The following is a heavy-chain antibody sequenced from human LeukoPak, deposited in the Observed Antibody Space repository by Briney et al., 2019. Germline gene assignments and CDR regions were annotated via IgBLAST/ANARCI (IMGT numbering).Heavy chain of an antibody. CDR2: ISSSSSYI. CDR3: ARGNYGDYVGDY. V-gene: IGHV3-21*01. Sequence: GGSLRLSCAASGFTFSTYSMNWVRQAPGKGLEWVSSISSSSSYIYYADSVKGRFTISRDNAKNSLYLQMNSLRAEDTAVYYCARGNYGDYVGDYWGQGTLVTVSS. CDR1: GFTFSTYS. D-gene: IGHD4-17*01. J-gene: IGHJ4*02.